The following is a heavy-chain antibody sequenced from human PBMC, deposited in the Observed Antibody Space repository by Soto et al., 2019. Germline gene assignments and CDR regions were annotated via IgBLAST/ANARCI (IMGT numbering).Heavy chain of an antibody. CDR3: ARANWYCDY. V-gene: IGHV4-59*11. Sequence: QVQLQESGPGLVKPSETLSLTCTVSGGSINNHYWSWIRQPPGKGLEWIGYIYYSGTTNYNPSLKGRVTISVDPSKNRFSLNLTSLTAADTATYHCARANWYCDYWGQGTLVTVSS. J-gene: IGHJ4*02. D-gene: IGHD2-8*01. CDR1: GGSINNHY. CDR2: IYYSGTT.